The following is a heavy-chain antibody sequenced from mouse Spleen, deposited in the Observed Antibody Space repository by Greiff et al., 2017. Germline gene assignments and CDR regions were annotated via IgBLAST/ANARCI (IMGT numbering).Heavy chain of an antibody. J-gene: IGHJ4*01. CDR1: GYTFTSYW. D-gene: IGHD3-1*01. CDR3: ARWAARATY. CDR2: IDPSDSYT. Sequence: QVQLQQPGAELVRPGTSVKLSCKASGYTFTSYWMHWVKQRPGQGLEWIGVIDPSDSYTNYNQKFKGKATLTVDTSSSTAYMQLSSLTSEDSAVYYCARWAARATYWGQGTSVTVSS. V-gene: IGHV1-59*01.